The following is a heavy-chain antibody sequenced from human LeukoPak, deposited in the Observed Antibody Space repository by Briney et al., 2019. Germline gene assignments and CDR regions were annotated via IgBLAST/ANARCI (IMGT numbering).Heavy chain of an antibody. CDR3: ARVSSSWYYFDY. CDR1: GFTFTSYG. V-gene: IGHV1-18*01. D-gene: IGHD6-13*01. J-gene: IGHJ4*02. Sequence: ASVKVSCKASGFTFTSYGFSWVRQAPRQGLEWMGWISAYNGNTNYAQKLQGRVTMSTDTSTSTAYMELRSLISDDTAIYYCARVSSSWYYFDYWGQGTLVTVSS. CDR2: ISAYNGNT.